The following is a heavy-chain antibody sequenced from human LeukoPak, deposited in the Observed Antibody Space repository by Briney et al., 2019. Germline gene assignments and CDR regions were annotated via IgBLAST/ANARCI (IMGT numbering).Heavy chain of an antibody. D-gene: IGHD4-17*01. CDR1: GFTFSDYY. CDR2: ISSSGSTI. J-gene: IGHJ4*02. CDR3: AKDRVYYGDSPFDY. V-gene: IGHV3-11*01. Sequence: PGGSLRLSCAASGFTFSDYYMSWIRQAPGKGLEWVSYISSSGSTIYYADSVKGRFTISRDNSKNTLYLQMNSLRAEDTAVYYCAKDRVYYGDSPFDYWGQGTLVTVSS.